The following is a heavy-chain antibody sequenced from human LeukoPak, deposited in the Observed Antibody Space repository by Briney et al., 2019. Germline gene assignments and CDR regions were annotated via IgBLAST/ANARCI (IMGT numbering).Heavy chain of an antibody. CDR1: GYSXXSXW. CDR3: ARLNSGYEPHYGMDV. V-gene: IGHV5-51*01. Sequence: GYSXXSXWIGWVRPLPGKGLEWMGIIYPGDSDTRYSPSFQGQVTISADKSISTAYLQWSSLKASDTAMYYCARLNSGYEPHYGMDVWGQGTTVTVSS. J-gene: IGHJ6*02. D-gene: IGHD5-12*01. CDR2: IYPGDSDT.